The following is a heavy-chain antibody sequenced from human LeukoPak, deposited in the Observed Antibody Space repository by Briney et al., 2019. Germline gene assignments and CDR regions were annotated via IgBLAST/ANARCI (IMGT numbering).Heavy chain of an antibody. CDR3: ARERWDSSSWLPFDY. CDR2: INWNGGST. D-gene: IGHD6-13*01. CDR1: GFTFDDYG. Sequence: PGGSLRLSCAASGFTFDDYGMSWVRQAPGKGLEWVSGINWNGGSTGYADSVKGRFTISRDNAKNSLYLQMNSLRAEDTALYYCARERWDSSSWLPFDYWGQGTLVTVSS. J-gene: IGHJ4*02. V-gene: IGHV3-20*04.